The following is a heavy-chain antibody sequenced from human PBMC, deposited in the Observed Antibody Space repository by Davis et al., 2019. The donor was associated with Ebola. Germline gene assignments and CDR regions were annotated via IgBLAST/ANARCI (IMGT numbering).Heavy chain of an antibody. Sequence: GESLKISCAASGITFSDYAMSWVRQAPGKGLEWVSVISGRGGTTYYADSVKGRFTISRDNFKNMLYLQMNSLRAEDTALYICAKDGWLDYYDGLTYWGQGALVTVSS. V-gene: IGHV3-23*01. J-gene: IGHJ4*02. CDR1: GITFSDYA. CDR3: AKDGWLDYYDGLTY. CDR2: ISGRGGTT. D-gene: IGHD3-22*01.